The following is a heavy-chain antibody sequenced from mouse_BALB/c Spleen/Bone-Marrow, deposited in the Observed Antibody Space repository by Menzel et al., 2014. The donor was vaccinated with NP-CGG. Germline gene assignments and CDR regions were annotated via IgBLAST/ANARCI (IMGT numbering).Heavy chain of an antibody. J-gene: IGHJ3*01. CDR1: GFTFXSYG. Sequence: EVQWVESGGGLVQPGGSLKLSCTASGFTFXSYGLSWVRQTPDKGLEWVGTINRDGGTKSYPASVKGRFTISRDNAKNTLYLQMRSLKSDSTALYYCASAVDDYSWFAYWGQGTLVTVSA. CDR3: ASAVDDYSWFAY. CDR2: INRDGGTK. D-gene: IGHD2-3*01. V-gene: IGHV5-6-3*01.